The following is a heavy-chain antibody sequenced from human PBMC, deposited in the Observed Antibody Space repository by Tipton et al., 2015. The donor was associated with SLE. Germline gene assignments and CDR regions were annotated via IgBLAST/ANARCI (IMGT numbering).Heavy chain of an antibody. Sequence: SGFTFSSYGMHWVRQAPGKGLGGVAFIRYDGSNKYYADSVKGRFTISRDNSKNTLYLQMNSLRAEDTAVYYCAKGGLAFDIWGQGTMVTVSS. J-gene: IGHJ3*02. CDR3: AKGGLAFDI. V-gene: IGHV3-30*02. D-gene: IGHD3-16*01. CDR1: GFTFSSYG. CDR2: IRYDGSNK.